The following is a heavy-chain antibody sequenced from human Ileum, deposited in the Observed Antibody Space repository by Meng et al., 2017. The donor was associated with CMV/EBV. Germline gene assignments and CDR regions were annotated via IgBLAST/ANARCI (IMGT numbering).Heavy chain of an antibody. D-gene: IGHD4-11*01. Sequence: GVLKISCTASEFTVSESYMNWVRQAPGKGLEWVSVIYGGGTTKYADSVKGRFTISRDNSKNTLFLQMNSLRAEDTAVYYCAGETGLPNGMDVWGQGTTVTVSS. CDR1: EFTVSESY. V-gene: IGHV3-53*01. CDR3: AGETGLPNGMDV. CDR2: IYGGGTT. J-gene: IGHJ6*02.